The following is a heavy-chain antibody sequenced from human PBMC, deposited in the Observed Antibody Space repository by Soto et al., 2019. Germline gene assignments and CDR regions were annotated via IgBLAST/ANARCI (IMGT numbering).Heavy chain of an antibody. CDR1: GFTFDSYW. CDR2: VNSDGSIT. V-gene: IGHV3-74*01. CDR3: ATYKGAVVISPYVFDY. J-gene: IGHJ4*02. D-gene: IGHD2-21*01. Sequence: EVRLEESGGGLVQPGGSLRLSCAASGFTFDSYWMYWVRQAPGKGLVWVSRVNSDGSITTYADSVKVRFTISRDNAKNTLSLQMNSLRVEDTAVYYCATYKGAVVISPYVFDYWGQGALVTVSS.